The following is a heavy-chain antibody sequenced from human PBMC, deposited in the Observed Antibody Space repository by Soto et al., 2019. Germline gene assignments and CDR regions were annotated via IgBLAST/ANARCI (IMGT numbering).Heavy chain of an antibody. Sequence: EVHLVESGGGLVQPGGSLRLSCAASAFSFGSYWMSWVRQAPGKGLEWVANIKQDGTEQYYVDSVKGRITISRDNAKKSVSVQMTIPSAEDSGLYYCARSGWRYDYVWGRYFDHWGQGTLVTVSS. CDR3: ARSGWRYDYVWGRYFDH. D-gene: IGHD3-16*01. CDR1: AFSFGSYW. V-gene: IGHV3-7*01. CDR2: IKQDGTEQ. J-gene: IGHJ4*02.